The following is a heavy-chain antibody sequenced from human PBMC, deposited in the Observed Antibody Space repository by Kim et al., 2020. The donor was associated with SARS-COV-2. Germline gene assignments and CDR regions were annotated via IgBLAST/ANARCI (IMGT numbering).Heavy chain of an antibody. Sequence: KLQGRATMTTDTSTSTAYMELRSLRSDDTAVYYCARGYTMVRGVIRAFDYWGQGTLVTVSS. D-gene: IGHD3-10*01. CDR3: ARGYTMVRGVIRAFDY. J-gene: IGHJ4*02. V-gene: IGHV1-18*01.